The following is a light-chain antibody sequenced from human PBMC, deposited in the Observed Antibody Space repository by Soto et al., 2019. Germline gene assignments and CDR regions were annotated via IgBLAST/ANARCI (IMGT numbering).Light chain of an antibody. CDR2: GAS. CDR1: QSVSSTY. V-gene: IGKV3-20*01. Sequence: ELVLTQSPGTLSLSPGERATLSCRASQSVSSTYLAWYQQKPGQAPRLLIYGASSRATGIPDRFSGSGSGTAFTLTISRREPEDFAVYYCQQYGSPPTITFGQGTRLEIK. J-gene: IGKJ5*01. CDR3: QQYGSPPTIT.